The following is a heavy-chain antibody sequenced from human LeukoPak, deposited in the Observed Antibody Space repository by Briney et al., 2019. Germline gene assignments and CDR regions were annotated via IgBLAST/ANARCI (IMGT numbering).Heavy chain of an antibody. J-gene: IGHJ6*03. CDR1: GGSFSGYY. CDR3: AGSPRRYYYYYMDV. V-gene: IGHV4-34*01. Sequence: SETLSLTCAVYGGSFSGYYWRWIRQPPGKGLEWIGEINHSGSTNYNPSLKSRVTISADTSKKQFSLKLSSVTAADTAVYYCAGSPRRYYYYYMDVWDKGTTVTVSS. D-gene: IGHD3-9*01. CDR2: INHSGST.